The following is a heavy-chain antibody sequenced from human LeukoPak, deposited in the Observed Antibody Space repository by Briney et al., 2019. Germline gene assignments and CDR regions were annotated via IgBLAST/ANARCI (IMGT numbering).Heavy chain of an antibody. V-gene: IGHV3-15*01. CDR2: IKSKTDGGTT. CDR1: GFTFSNAW. J-gene: IGHJ6*02. CDR3: TTDPLVGGYYYYGMDV. Sequence: PGGSLRLSCAASGFTFSNAWMSWVRQAPGKGLEWVGRIKSKTDGGTTDYAAPVKGRFTISRDDSKNTLYLQMNSLKTEDTAVYYCTTDPLVGGYYYYGMDVWGQGTTVTVSS. D-gene: IGHD6-6*01.